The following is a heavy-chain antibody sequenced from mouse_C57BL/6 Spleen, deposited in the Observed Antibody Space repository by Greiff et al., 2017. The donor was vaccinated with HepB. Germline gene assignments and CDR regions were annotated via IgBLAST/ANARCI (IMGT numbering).Heavy chain of an antibody. D-gene: IGHD1-1*01. V-gene: IGHV1-15*01. Sequence: QVHVKQSGAELVRPGASVTLSCKASGYTFTDYEMHWVKQTPVHGLEWIGAIDPETGGTAYNQKFKGKAILTADKSSSTAYMELRSLTSEDSAVYYCTRGVVAEGYWYFDVWGTGTTVTVSS. CDR2: IDPETGGT. CDR3: TRGVVAEGYWYFDV. CDR1: GYTFTDYE. J-gene: IGHJ1*03.